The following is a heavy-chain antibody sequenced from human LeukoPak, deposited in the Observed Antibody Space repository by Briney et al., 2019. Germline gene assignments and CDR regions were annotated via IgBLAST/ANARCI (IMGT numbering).Heavy chain of an antibody. J-gene: IGHJ6*02. CDR1: GGSFSDYY. V-gene: IGHV4-34*01. Sequence: SETLSLTCAVYGGSFSDYYWSWIRQPPGKGLEWIGEINHSGSTNYNPSLKSRVTISVDTSKNQFSLKLTSVTATDTAVYYCARIYFYYNGMDVWGQGTTVTVSS. CDR3: ARIYFYYNGMDV. CDR2: INHSGST.